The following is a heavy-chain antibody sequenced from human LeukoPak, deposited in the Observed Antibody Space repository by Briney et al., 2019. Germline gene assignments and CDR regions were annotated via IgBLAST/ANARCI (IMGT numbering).Heavy chain of an antibody. D-gene: IGHD6-13*01. Sequence: PSETLSLTCTVSGGSISSYYWSWIRQPAGKGLEWIGRIYTSGSTNYNPSLKSRVTMSVDTSKNQFSLKLSSVTAADTAVYYCARGATAAAHWYFDLWGRGTLVAVSS. CDR2: IYTSGST. V-gene: IGHV4-4*07. CDR3: ARGATAAAHWYFDL. J-gene: IGHJ2*01. CDR1: GGSISSYY.